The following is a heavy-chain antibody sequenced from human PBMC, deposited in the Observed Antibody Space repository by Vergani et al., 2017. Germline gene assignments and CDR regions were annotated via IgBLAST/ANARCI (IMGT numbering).Heavy chain of an antibody. CDR2: ISGSGGST. J-gene: IGHJ4*02. V-gene: IGHV3-23*01. Sequence: EVQLLESGGGLVQPGGSLRLSCAASGFTFSSYALSWVRQAPGKGLEWVSAISGSGGSTYYADSVKGRFTISRDNSKNTLYLQMNSLRAEDTAVYYCAKGTRSSSWYPPLGYWGQGTLVTVSS. CDR3: AKGTRSSSWYPPLGY. CDR1: GFTFSSYA. D-gene: IGHD6-13*01.